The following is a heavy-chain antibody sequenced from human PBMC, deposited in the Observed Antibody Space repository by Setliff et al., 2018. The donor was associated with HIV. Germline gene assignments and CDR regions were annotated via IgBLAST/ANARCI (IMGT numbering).Heavy chain of an antibody. J-gene: IGHJ1*01. CDR1: GFTFSDYY. Sequence: KPGGSLRLSCAASGFTFSDYYMSWIRQAPGKGLEWVADINGYGKIIYYADFVEGRFTISRDNANRSLSLQVNTLRAEDTAVYYCARGRHYDSSGYYRGYFQNWGQGTLVNVSS. CDR2: INGYGKII. D-gene: IGHD3-22*01. CDR3: ARGRHYDSSGYYRGYFQN. V-gene: IGHV3-11*04.